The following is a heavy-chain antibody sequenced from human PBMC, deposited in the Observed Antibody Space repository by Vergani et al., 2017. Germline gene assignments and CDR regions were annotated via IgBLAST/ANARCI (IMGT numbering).Heavy chain of an antibody. CDR2: IRYDGSNK. V-gene: IGHV3-30*02. CDR1: GFTFSSYG. Sequence: QVQLVESGGGVVQPGGSLRLSCAASGFTFSSYGMHWVRQAPGKGLEWVAFIRYDGSNKYYADSVTGRFTISRDNSKNTLYLQMNSLRAEDTAVYYCARNYGDGSYYYYGMDVWGQGTTVTVSS. CDR3: ARNYGDGSYYYYGMDV. J-gene: IGHJ6*02. D-gene: IGHD4-17*01.